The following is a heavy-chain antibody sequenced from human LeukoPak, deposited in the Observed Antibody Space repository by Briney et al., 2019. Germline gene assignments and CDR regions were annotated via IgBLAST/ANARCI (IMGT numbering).Heavy chain of an antibody. CDR2: FLAGGPL. V-gene: IGHV3-66*04. CDR3: GRRFCNSCPLDF. Sequence: GSSRRPAEVGAGLEVTTNNMSWVRQAPGKGLECVSTFLAGGPLDYADSVRDRFTISRDTSKNTLYLQMNSLSAEDTAVYYCGRRFCNSCPLDFWGQGTLVTVSS. J-gene: IGHJ4*02. D-gene: IGHD2-21*01. CDR1: GLEVTTNN.